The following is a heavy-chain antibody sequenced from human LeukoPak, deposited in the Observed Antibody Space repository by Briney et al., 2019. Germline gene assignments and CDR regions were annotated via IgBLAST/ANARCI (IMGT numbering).Heavy chain of an antibody. D-gene: IGHD4-23*01. Sequence: SVKVSCKASGGTFSSYAISWVRQAPGQGLEWMGRIIPILGIANYAQKFQGRVTITADKSTSTAYMELSGLRSEDTAVYYCARDRRYGGNSVDVYYYYGMDVWGQGTTVTVSS. V-gene: IGHV1-69*04. J-gene: IGHJ6*02. CDR1: GGTFSSYA. CDR2: IIPILGIA. CDR3: ARDRRYGGNSVDVYYYYGMDV.